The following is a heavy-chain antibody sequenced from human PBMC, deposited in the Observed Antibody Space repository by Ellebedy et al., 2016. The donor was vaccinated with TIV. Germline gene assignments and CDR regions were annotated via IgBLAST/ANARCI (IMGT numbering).Heavy chain of an antibody. V-gene: IGHV3-7*01. D-gene: IGHD2-2*01. J-gene: IGHJ5*02. CDR3: ARDIVVVPAAENWFDP. CDR2: IKQDGSEK. CDR1: GFTFSSYW. Sequence: PGGSLRPSCAASGFTFSSYWMSWVRQAPGKGLEWVANIKQDGSEKYYVDSVKGRFTISRDNAKNSLYLQMNSLRAEDTAVYYCARDIVVVPAAENWFDPWGQGTLVTVSS.